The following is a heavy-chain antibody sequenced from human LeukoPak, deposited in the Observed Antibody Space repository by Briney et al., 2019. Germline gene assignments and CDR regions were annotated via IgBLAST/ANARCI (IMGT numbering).Heavy chain of an antibody. CDR1: GFSLSTSGMC. CDR3: ARISSAGTGYYYYMDV. Sequence: SGPALVKPTQTLTLTCTFSGFSLSTSGMCVNWIRQPPGKALEWLARIDWDDAKYYNTSLKTRLTISKDTSKNQVVLTMTNMDPVDTATYYCARISSAGTGYYYYMDVWGKGTTVTVSS. J-gene: IGHJ6*03. V-gene: IGHV2-70*11. CDR2: IDWDDAK.